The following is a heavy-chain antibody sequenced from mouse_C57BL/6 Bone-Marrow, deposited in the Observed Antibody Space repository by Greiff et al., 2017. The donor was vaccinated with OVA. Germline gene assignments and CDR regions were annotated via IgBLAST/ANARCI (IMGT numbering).Heavy chain of an antibody. V-gene: IGHV1-82*01. J-gene: IGHJ3*01. Sequence: VQLQQSGPELVKPGASVKISCKASGYAFSSSWMNWVKQRPGKGLEWIGRIYPGDGDTNYNGKFKGKATLTADKSSSTAYMELRSLTSEDSAVYFCEFYYYGSSFAYWGQGTLVTVSA. CDR1: GYAFSSSW. CDR2: IYPGDGDT. CDR3: EFYYYGSSFAY. D-gene: IGHD1-1*01.